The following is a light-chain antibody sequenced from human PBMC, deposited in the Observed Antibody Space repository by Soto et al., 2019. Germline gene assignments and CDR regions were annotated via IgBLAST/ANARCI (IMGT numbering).Light chain of an antibody. CDR1: QSIRTN. J-gene: IGKJ4*01. Sequence: EIMMTQSPATVSVSPGERATLSCRSSQSIRTNVAWYQQKPGQALRLLISDASTRATGLSSRFSGSGSGTEFTLAISRLQSEDVAIYYCQQYHDWPPLTFGGGTRLEI. CDR3: QQYHDWPPLT. V-gene: IGKV3-15*01. CDR2: DAS.